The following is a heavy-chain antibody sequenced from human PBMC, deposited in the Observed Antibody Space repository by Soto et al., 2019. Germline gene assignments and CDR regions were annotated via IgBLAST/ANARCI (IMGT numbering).Heavy chain of an antibody. J-gene: IGHJ2*01. V-gene: IGHV1-69*12. CDR1: GGTFSNYP. Sequence: QVQLVQSGAEVKKPGSSVKVSCKASGGTFSNYPISWVRQAPGQGLEWMGGMIPIFGTVNYAQKFQGRVTNTADEATSTAYMELSSLRSEDTAVYYCARGNHRWLQLWYFDLWGRGTLVTVSS. CDR2: MIPIFGTV. D-gene: IGHD5-12*01. CDR3: ARGNHRWLQLWYFDL.